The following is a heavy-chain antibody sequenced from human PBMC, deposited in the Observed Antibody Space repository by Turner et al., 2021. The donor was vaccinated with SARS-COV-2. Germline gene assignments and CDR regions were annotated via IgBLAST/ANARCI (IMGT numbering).Heavy chain of an antibody. CDR2: IKSKPYGGTT. CDR3: SARRWQQDLFDY. J-gene: IGHJ4*02. Sequence: EVQLVESGGGLVQPGRSLRLSCKTSGFTFGDCAMTWVRQAPGKGLEWVGFIKSKPYGGTTEYAASGKGRFIISRDDSKNIAYLQMNSLKTEDTAVYYCSARRWQQDLFDYWGQGTLVTVSS. CDR1: GFTFGDCA. V-gene: IGHV3-49*04.